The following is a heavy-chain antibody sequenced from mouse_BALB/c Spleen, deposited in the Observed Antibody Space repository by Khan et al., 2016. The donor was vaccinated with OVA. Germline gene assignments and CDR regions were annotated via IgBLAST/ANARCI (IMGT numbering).Heavy chain of an antibody. Sequence: EVELVESGGDLVKPGGSLKLSCAASGFTFSTYGMSWVRQTPDKRLEWVATISSGGSYTYYPDNVKGRFTISRDNAKNTLYLLMSSLKSEDTAMYYCARLAYYYNSEGFAYWGQGTLVTVSA. CDR3: ARLAYYYNSEGFAY. CDR1: GFTFSTYG. J-gene: IGHJ3*01. D-gene: IGHD1-1*01. CDR2: ISSGGSYT. V-gene: IGHV5-6*01.